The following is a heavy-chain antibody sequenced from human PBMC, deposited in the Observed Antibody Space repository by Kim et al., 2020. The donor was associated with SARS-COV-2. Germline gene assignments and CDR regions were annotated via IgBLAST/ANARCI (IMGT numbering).Heavy chain of an antibody. V-gene: IGHV3-30*18. D-gene: IGHD3-9*01. Sequence: GGSLRLSCAASGFTFSSYGMHWVRQAPGKGLEWVAVISYDGSNKYYADSVKGRFTISRDNSKNTLYLQMNSLRAEDTAVYYCAKTYYDILTGSYGMDVWGQGTTVTVSS. CDR3: AKTYYDILTGSYGMDV. CDR1: GFTFSSYG. J-gene: IGHJ6*02. CDR2: ISYDGSNK.